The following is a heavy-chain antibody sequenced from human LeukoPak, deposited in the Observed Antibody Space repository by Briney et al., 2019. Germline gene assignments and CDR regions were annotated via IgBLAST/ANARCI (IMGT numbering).Heavy chain of an antibody. CDR3: ARRSPSSAPIVVVPAAMSGFDY. CDR1: DGSFSDYY. Sequence: SENLSLTCTVYDGSFSDYYWSWIRQPPGKGLEWIEEINHSGSTNYNPSLKSRVTISVDTSKNQFSPKLSSVTAADTAVYYCARRSPSSAPIVVVPAAMSGFDYWGQGTLVTVSS. CDR2: INHSGST. D-gene: IGHD2-2*01. J-gene: IGHJ4*02. V-gene: IGHV4-34*01.